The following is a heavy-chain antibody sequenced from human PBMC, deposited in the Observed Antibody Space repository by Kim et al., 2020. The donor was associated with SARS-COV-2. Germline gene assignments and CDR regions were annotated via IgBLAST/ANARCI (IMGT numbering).Heavy chain of an antibody. CDR1: GFTFNKYA. Sequence: GGSLRLSCAASGFTFNKYAMSWVRQGPGKGLEWVSAISRTGDASDYADSVRGRFTISRDSSKNTLYLQMNSVRAEDSALYYCARVYYVIDYWGQGPQVTV. D-gene: IGHD3-10*01. V-gene: IGHV3-23*01. J-gene: IGHJ4*02. CDR2: ISRTGDAS. CDR3: ARVYYVIDY.